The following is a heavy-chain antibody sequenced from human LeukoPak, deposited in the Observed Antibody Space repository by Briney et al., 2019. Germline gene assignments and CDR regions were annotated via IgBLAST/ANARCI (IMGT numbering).Heavy chain of an antibody. V-gene: IGHV4-59*01. Sequence: SETLSLTCTVSGGSIDNYYWSWVRQPPGKGLEWVGYIYYSGNPYYVPSLESRVSISVDRSKSQFSLRLYSVTAADTAVYYCARHLWSAYHKFDFWGQGTLVTVSS. CDR1: GGSIDNYY. CDR2: IYYSGNP. CDR3: ARHLWSAYHKFDF. J-gene: IGHJ4*02. D-gene: IGHD3-3*01.